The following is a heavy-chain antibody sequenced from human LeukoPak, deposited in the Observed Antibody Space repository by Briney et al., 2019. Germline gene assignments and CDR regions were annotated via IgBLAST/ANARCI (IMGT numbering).Heavy chain of an antibody. CDR3: AHSILSGDDY. Sequence: ASVKVSCKASGSTFSSYAISWVRQAPGQGLEWMGRIIPIFGIANYAQKFQGRVTITADKSTSTAYMELSSLRSEDTAVYYCAHSILSGDDYWGQGTLVTVSS. CDR1: GSTFSSYA. CDR2: IIPIFGIA. V-gene: IGHV1-69*04. D-gene: IGHD2-21*01. J-gene: IGHJ4*02.